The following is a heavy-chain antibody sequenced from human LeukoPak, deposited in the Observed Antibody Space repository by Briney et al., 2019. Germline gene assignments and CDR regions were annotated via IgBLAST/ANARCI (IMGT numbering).Heavy chain of an antibody. CDR3: AKTGGNSGYLDC. CDR2: ISWNSGSI. J-gene: IGHJ4*02. D-gene: IGHD4-23*01. Sequence: GGSLRLSCAASGFTFDDYAMHWVRQAPGKGLEWVSGISWNSGSIGYADSVKGRFTISRDNAKNSLYLQMNSLRAEDTALYYCAKTGGNSGYLDCWGQGTLVTVSS. V-gene: IGHV3-9*01. CDR1: GFTFDDYA.